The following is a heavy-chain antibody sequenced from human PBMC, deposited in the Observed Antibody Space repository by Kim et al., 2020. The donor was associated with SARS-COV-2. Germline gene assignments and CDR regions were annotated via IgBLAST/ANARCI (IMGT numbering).Heavy chain of an antibody. CDR3: ALGDEGH. Sequence: GGSLRLSCAASGFTFSSYAMHWVRQAPGKGLEWVAVISYDGSNKYYADSVKGRFTISRDNSKNTLYLQMNSLRAEDTAVYYCALGDEGHWGQGTLVTVSS. J-gene: IGHJ4*02. V-gene: IGHV3-30*04. CDR1: GFTFSSYA. CDR2: ISYDGSNK. D-gene: IGHD3-3*01.